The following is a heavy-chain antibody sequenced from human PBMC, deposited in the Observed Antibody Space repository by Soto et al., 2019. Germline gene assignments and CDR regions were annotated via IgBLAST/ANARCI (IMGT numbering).Heavy chain of an antibody. D-gene: IGHD2-2*01. CDR1: GGSISSSSYY. CDR3: ARRRPGAIGLGDY. J-gene: IGHJ4*02. Sequence: QLQLQESGPGLVKPSETLSLTCTVSGGSISSSSYYWGWIRQPPGKGLEWIGSIYYSGSTYYIPSLKSRVTISVDTSKAQFSLKLGCVTAADADVYYCARRRPGAIGLGDYWGQGTLVTVSS. V-gene: IGHV4-39*01. CDR2: IYYSGST.